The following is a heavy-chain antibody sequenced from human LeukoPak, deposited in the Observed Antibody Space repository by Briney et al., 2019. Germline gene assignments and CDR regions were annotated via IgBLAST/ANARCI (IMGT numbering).Heavy chain of an antibody. Sequence: GESLKISCKGSGYTFTNHWINWVRQMPGKGLEWMGLIYPGDSEIRYSPSFQGQVTISADKSISIAYLQWSSLKASDTAMYYCAIQSDSSGYSYWGQGTLVTV. CDR3: AIQSDSSGYSY. CDR2: IYPGDSEI. V-gene: IGHV5-51*01. D-gene: IGHD3-22*01. CDR1: GYTFTNHW. J-gene: IGHJ4*02.